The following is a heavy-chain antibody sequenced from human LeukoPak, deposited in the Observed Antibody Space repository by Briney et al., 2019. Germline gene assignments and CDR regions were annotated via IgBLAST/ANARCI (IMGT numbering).Heavy chain of an antibody. CDR3: ASALNYYDSSGYYFKGSEFDP. CDR2: ISSSSYI. CDR1: GFTFSSYS. V-gene: IGHV3-21*01. Sequence: GGSLRLSCAASGFTFSSYSMNWVRQAPGKGLEWVSSISSSSYIYYADSVKGRFTISRDNAKNSLYLQMNSLRAEDTAVYYCASALNYYDSSGYYFKGSEFDPWGQGTLVTVSS. J-gene: IGHJ5*02. D-gene: IGHD3-22*01.